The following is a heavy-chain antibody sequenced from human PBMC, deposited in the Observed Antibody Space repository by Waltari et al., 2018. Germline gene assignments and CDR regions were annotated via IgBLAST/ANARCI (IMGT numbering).Heavy chain of an antibody. J-gene: IGHJ2*01. CDR2: IYPGDSET. D-gene: IGHD4-17*01. V-gene: IGHV5-51*01. CDR3: ARHPDDYGDYDWYFDL. Sequence: EVQLVQSGAEVKKPGESLKISCKGSGYSFTSYWIGWVRQMPGKGLEWMGIIYPGDSETRYSPSFQGQVTISADKSISTAYLQWSSLKASDTAMYYCARHPDDYGDYDWYFDLWGRGTLVTVSS. CDR1: GYSFTSYW.